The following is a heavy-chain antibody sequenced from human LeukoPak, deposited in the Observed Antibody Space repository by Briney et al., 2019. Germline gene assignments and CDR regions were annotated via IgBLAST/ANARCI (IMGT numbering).Heavy chain of an antibody. CDR2: VYYTGST. CDR1: GGSISSSSYY. J-gene: IGHJ4*02. V-gene: IGHV4-39*01. D-gene: IGHD6-19*01. CDR3: ARLSDGAVAGN. Sequence: SETLSLTCTVSGGSISSSSYYWAWIRQPPGKGLEWIGSVYYTGSTYYNPSLKSRVTISIDTSKNQFSLRLNSVTAADTAVFYCARLSDGAVAGNWGQGTLVTVSS.